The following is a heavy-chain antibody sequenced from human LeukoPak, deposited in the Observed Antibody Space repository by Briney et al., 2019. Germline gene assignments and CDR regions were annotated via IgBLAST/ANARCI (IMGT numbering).Heavy chain of an antibody. D-gene: IGHD6-13*01. V-gene: IGHV4-38-2*02. Sequence: SETLSLTCTVSGYSMSSGYYWGWTRQPPGKGLEWIGSIYHSGSTYYNPSLKSRVTISVDMSKKQFSLKMSSATAADTAVYYCAREAPPGHSSSWYNWGQGTLVTVSS. CDR2: IYHSGST. CDR3: AREAPPGHSSSWYN. J-gene: IGHJ4*02. CDR1: GYSMSSGYY.